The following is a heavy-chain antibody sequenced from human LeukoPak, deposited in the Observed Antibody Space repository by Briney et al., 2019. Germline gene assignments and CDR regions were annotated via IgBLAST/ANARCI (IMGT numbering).Heavy chain of an antibody. CDR2: IYYSGST. D-gene: IGHD3-10*01. Sequence: WETLSLTCSVSGGSISSYYWTWIRQPPGKGLEWIGYIYYSGSTNYNPSLKSRVTISVDTSTNQFSLKLSSVTAADTAVYHCARENTMVRGAFDAFDIWGQGTMVQVSS. V-gene: IGHV4-59*01. CDR1: GGSISSYY. CDR3: ARENTMVRGAFDAFDI. J-gene: IGHJ3*02.